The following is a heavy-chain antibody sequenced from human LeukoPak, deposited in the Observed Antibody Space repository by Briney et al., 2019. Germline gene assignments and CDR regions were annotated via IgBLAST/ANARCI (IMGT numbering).Heavy chain of an antibody. Sequence: GGSLRLSCAASGFTFSSYSMNWVRQAPGKGLEWVSSISSSSSYIYYADSVKGRFAISRDNAKSTVYLQMNSLRAEDTAVYYCASDAGHAFYFWGRGTMVTVSS. V-gene: IGHV3-21*01. CDR3: ASDAGHAFYF. J-gene: IGHJ3*01. CDR1: GFTFSSYS. CDR2: ISSSSSYI.